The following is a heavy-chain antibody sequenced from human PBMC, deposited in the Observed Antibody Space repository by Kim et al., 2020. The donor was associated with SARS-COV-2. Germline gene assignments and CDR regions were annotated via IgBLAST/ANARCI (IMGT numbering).Heavy chain of an antibody. D-gene: IGHD3-3*01. CDR2: INAGNGNT. Sequence: ASVKVSCKASGYTFTSYAMHWVRQAPGQRLEWMGWINAGNGNTKYSQKFQGRVTITRDTSASTAYMELSSLRSEDTAVYYCARDLSYFTISTVYYYYGMDVWGQGTTVTVSS. V-gene: IGHV1-3*01. CDR1: GYTFTSYA. CDR3: ARDLSYFTISTVYYYYGMDV. J-gene: IGHJ6*02.